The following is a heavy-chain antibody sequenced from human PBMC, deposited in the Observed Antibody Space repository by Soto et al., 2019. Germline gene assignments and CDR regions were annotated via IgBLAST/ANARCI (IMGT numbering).Heavy chain of an antibody. CDR3: ATTPVVPAEYYYGMDV. CDR2: ISGSGGST. CDR1: GFTFSSYA. J-gene: IGHJ6*02. V-gene: IGHV3-23*01. Sequence: GGSLRLSCAASGFTFSSYAMSWVRQAPGKGLEWVSAISGSGGSTYSADSVKGRFTISRDNSKNTLYLQMNSLRAEDTAVYYCATTPVVPAEYYYGMDVWGQGTTVTVSS. D-gene: IGHD2-2*01.